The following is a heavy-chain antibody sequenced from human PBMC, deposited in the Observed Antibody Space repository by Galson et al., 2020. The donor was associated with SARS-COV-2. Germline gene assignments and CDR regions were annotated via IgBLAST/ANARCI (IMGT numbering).Heavy chain of an antibody. Sequence: SETLSLTCTVSGGSLSSGSYFWSWIRQPAGKGLEWIGRGYTSGSTNYNSSLKSRVTISVDTSKNQFSLKLYSVTAADTAVYYCARGRYEFGDFIPLDYWGQGILVTVSS. CDR3: ARGRYEFGDFIPLDY. CDR2: GYTSGST. J-gene: IGHJ4*02. D-gene: IGHD3-10*01. V-gene: IGHV4-61*02. CDR1: GGSLSSGSYF.